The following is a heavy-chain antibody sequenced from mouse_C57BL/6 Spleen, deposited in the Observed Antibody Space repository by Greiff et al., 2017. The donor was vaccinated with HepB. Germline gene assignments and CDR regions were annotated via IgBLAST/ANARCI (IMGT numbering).Heavy chain of an antibody. CDR1: GFNIKNTY. V-gene: IGHV14-3*01. CDR3: ASEKGYYGSSWYFDV. D-gene: IGHD1-1*01. Sequence: EVKLEESVAELVRPGASVKLSCTASGFNIKNTYMHWVKQRPEQGLEWIGRIDPANGNTKYAPKFQGKATITADTSSNTAYLQLSSLTSEDTAIYYCASEKGYYGSSWYFDVWGTGTTVTVSS. J-gene: IGHJ1*03. CDR2: IDPANGNT.